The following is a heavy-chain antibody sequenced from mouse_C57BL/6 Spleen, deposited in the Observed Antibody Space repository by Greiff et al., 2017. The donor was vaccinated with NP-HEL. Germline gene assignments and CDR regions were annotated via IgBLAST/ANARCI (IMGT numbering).Heavy chain of an antibody. D-gene: IGHD1-1*01. CDR2: ISSGGDYI. J-gene: IGHJ3*01. CDR3: TRDPSYGSRAWFAY. V-gene: IGHV5-9-1*02. Sequence: EVKVVESGEGLVKPGGSLKLSCAASGFTFSSYAMSWVRQTPEKRLEWVAYISSGGDYIYYADTVKGRFTISRDNARNTLYLQMSSLKSEDTAMYYCTRDPSYGSRAWFAYWGQGTLVTVSA. CDR1: GFTFSSYA.